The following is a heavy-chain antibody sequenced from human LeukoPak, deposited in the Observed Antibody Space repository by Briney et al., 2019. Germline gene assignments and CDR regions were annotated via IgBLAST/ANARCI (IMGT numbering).Heavy chain of an antibody. CDR2: ISHIGRT. CDR1: GDPFSRHY. D-gene: IGHD4-17*01. J-gene: IGHJ3*02. CDR3: ARDLVKVTKGFYS. Sequence: SETLSLTCAVSGDPFSRHYWTWIRQSPGTGLEGIGYISHIGRTNYNPSLKSRVTISIDTSKDQFSRKRRSVTAADTAVYYCARDLVKVTKGFYSWGQGRMVSVSS. V-gene: IGHV4-59*11.